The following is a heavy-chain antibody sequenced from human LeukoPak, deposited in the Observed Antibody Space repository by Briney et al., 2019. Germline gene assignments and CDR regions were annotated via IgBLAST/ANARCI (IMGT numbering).Heavy chain of an antibody. D-gene: IGHD3-22*01. CDR1: GYTFTKYG. CDR2: VSTYNDNT. J-gene: IGHJ5*02. V-gene: IGHV1-18*01. CDR3: AGEFDYYDDSGYSEDL. Sequence: GASVTVSCTVSGYTFTKYGIIWVRQAPGQGLEWRGWVSTYNDNTNYAQNLQGRVTMTKDTSTSTAYMELRSLRSDDTAVYYCAGEFDYYDDSGYSEDLWGQGTLVTVSS.